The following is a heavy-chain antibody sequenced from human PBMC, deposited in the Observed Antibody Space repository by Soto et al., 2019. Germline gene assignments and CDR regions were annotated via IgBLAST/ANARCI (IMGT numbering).Heavy chain of an antibody. Sequence: QVQLVESGGGVVQPGRSLRLSCAASGLTFNNYAMHWVRQAPGKGLEWVAVVSYDGSNKYYADSVKGRFTISRDNSKDTLYLPMNSLRAEDTAVFYCARTVTTVTTPYYLDYWGQGTLVTVSS. CDR1: GLTFNNYA. D-gene: IGHD4-17*01. V-gene: IGHV3-30-3*01. CDR3: ARTVTTVTTPYYLDY. J-gene: IGHJ4*02. CDR2: VSYDGSNK.